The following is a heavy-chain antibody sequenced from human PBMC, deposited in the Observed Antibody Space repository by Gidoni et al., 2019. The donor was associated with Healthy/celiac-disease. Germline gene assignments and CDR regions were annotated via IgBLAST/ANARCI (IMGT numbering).Heavy chain of an antibody. Sequence: EVQLFEPVGGLVQPGGSLRLSCAASGFTFSSYAMSWVHQAPGKGLEWVSAISGRGGSTYYADSVRGRFTISRDNSKNTLYLQMNSLRAEDTAVYYWAKASLLRYFGWLSDYYMDVWGKGTTVTVSS. J-gene: IGHJ6*03. D-gene: IGHD3-9*01. CDR3: AKASLLRYFGWLSDYYMDV. V-gene: IGHV3-23*01. CDR1: GFTFSSYA. CDR2: ISGRGGST.